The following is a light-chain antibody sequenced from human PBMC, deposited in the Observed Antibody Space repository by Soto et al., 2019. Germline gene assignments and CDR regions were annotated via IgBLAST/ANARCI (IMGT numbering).Light chain of an antibody. CDR1: QDISNY. J-gene: IGKJ4*01. CDR3: QQYEKVGLT. Sequence: DIQMTQSPSSLSASVGDRVTITCQASQDISNYLNWYQQKPGEAPKLLISDGSNLETGVPSRFSGSGSGTHVTFTISSLQPEDFATYHCQQYEKVGLTFGGGNTVEIK. V-gene: IGKV1-33*01. CDR2: DGS.